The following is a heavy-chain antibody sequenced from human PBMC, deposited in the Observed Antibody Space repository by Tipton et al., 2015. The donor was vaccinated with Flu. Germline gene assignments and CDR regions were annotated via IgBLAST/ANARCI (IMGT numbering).Heavy chain of an antibody. J-gene: IGHJ4*02. D-gene: IGHD5-18*01. CDR2: IHKTGSP. Sequence: LRLSCSVSGDSIGSSYYWGWIRQPPGKGLEWIGNIHKTGSPYFNPSLTGRVSISVDTSKNQFSLRLTSVTAADTAVYYCAREQHGYSFGSTFDSWGQGTLVTVSS. CDR3: AREQHGYSFGSTFDS. CDR1: GDSIGSSYY. V-gene: IGHV4-38-2*02.